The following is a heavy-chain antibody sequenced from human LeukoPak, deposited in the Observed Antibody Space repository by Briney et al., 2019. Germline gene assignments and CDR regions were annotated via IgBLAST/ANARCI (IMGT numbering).Heavy chain of an antibody. CDR1: GGSISSGGYS. CDR3: ARALYDILTGYSNAFDI. Sequence: SQTLSLTCAVSGGSISSGGYSWSWIRQPPGKGLEWIGYIYHSGSTYYNPSLKSRVTISVDRSKNQFSLKLSSVTAADTAVYYCARALYDILTGYSNAFDIWGQGTMVTVSS. J-gene: IGHJ3*02. V-gene: IGHV4-30-2*01. D-gene: IGHD3-9*01. CDR2: IYHSGST.